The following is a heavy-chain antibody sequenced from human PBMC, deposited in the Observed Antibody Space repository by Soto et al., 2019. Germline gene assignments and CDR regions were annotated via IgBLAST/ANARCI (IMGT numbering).Heavy chain of an antibody. CDR3: ASVGRGYSGYDYEAEYYFDY. V-gene: IGHV4-39*01. CDR2: IYYSGST. CDR1: GGSISSSSYY. J-gene: IGHJ4*02. Sequence: TLSLTCTVSGGSISSSSYYWGWIRQPPGKGLEWIGSIYYSGSTYYNPTLKSRVTISVDTSKNQFSLKLSSVTAADTAVYYCASVGRGYSGYDYEAEYYFDYWGQGTLVTVSS. D-gene: IGHD5-12*01.